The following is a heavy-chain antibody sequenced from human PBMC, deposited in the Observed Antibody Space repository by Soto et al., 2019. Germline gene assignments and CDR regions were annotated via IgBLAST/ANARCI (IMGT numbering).Heavy chain of an antibody. CDR1: GGTLSRYA. D-gene: IGHD2-8*01. CDR2: IIPIFGTA. Sequence: SVKVACKASGGTLSRYAISLVRQAPGQGLEWMGGIIPIFGTANYAQKFQGRVTITADESTSTAYMELSSLRSEDTAVYYCARGTDCTNGVCSASYYYYGMDVWGQGTTVTVSS. J-gene: IGHJ6*02. CDR3: ARGTDCTNGVCSASYYYYGMDV. V-gene: IGHV1-69*13.